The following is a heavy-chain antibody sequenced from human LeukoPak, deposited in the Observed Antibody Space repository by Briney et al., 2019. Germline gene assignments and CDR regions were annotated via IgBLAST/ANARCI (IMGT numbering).Heavy chain of an antibody. J-gene: IGHJ3*01. CDR3: AGYSGSYLVLGTFDV. CDR2: INPNSGGT. CDR1: GYTFTGYY. D-gene: IGHD1-26*01. Sequence: ASVKVSCKASGYTFTGYYFHWVRQAPGHGLEWMGWINPNSGGTNYAQNFQGRVTMTRDTSISTAYMELSRLRSDDTAVHYCAGYSGSYLVLGTFDVWGQGTMVTVSS. V-gene: IGHV1-2*02.